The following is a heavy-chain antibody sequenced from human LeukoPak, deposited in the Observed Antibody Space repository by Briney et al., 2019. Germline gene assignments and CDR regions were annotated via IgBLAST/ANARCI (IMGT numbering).Heavy chain of an antibody. J-gene: IGHJ6*03. D-gene: IGHD3-10*01. Sequence: NPGGSLRLSCAASGFTFSDYYMTWIRQAPGKGLEWVASISSSGDRLYYGDSMKGRITISRDNAKTSLYVQMNSLRAEDTAVYYCARDGAQRASFNGHGMLRKRYSYYMDVWGKGTTVTVSS. CDR2: ISSSGDRL. V-gene: IGHV3-11*01. CDR1: GFTFSDYY. CDR3: ARDGAQRASFNGHGMLRKRYSYYMDV.